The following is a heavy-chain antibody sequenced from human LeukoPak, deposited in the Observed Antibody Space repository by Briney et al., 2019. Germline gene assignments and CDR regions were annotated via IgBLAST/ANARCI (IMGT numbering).Heavy chain of an antibody. CDR2: ISPNSGAT. V-gene: IGHV1-2*02. Sequence: GASVKVSCKASGYTFTGYYIHWVRQAPGQGLEWMGLISPNSGATNYAQSFQGRVTMTRDTSTNTAHMELSRLRSDDTAVYYCARDSVAAGTEFDWWGQGTLVTVSS. CDR3: ARDSVAAGTEFDW. CDR1: GYTFTGYY. J-gene: IGHJ4*02. D-gene: IGHD6-13*01.